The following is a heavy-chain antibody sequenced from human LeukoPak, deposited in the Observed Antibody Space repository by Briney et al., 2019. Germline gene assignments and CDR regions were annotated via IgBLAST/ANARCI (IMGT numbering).Heavy chain of an antibody. CDR1: GFSFRNYW. CDR2: TKPDGSAE. D-gene: IGHD2-15*01. V-gene: IGHV3-7*01. Sequence: PGGSLRLSCAASGFSFRNYWMGWVRQAPGKGLEWVANTKPDGSAEYYADSVRGRFPASRDNANNLLYLQMNRLRAEDTAVYSCARDGGLHTNFHYWGQGTLLTVSS. J-gene: IGHJ4*02. CDR3: ARDGGLHTNFHY.